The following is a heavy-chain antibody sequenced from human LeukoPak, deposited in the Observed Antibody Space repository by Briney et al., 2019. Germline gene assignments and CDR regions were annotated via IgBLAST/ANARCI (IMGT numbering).Heavy chain of an antibody. Sequence: SETLSLTCTVPGDSISTYYWTWIRQPPGKGLEWIGYLYYTGSTNYSPSLKSRVTMSVDTSKNQFSLKLSSVTAADTAVYYCARITNYYYMDVWGKGIMVTVSS. CDR2: LYYTGST. V-gene: IGHV4-59*01. J-gene: IGHJ6*03. D-gene: IGHD3-3*01. CDR3: ARITNYYYMDV. CDR1: GDSISTYY.